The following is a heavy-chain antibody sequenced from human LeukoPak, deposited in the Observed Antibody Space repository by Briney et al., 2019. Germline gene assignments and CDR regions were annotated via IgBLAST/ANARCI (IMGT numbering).Heavy chain of an antibody. V-gene: IGHV3-11*01. CDR1: GFTFSDYY. CDR2: ITSGGTK. J-gene: IGHJ4*02. Sequence: GGSLRLSCAASGFTFSDYYMSWIRQAPGKGLEWVSYITSGGTKYYADSVKGRFTISRDNSKNTLYLQMSSLRAEDTAVYYCAKQIKQLWLPFDYWGQGTLVTVSS. D-gene: IGHD5-18*01. CDR3: AKQIKQLWLPFDY.